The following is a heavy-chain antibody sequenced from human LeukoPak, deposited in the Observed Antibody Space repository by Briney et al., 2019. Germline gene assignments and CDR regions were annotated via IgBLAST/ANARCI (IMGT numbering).Heavy chain of an antibody. J-gene: IGHJ4*02. CDR3: ASIDLVVPAAGANDY. CDR1: GYTFTGYY. CDR2: INPNSGGT. D-gene: IGHD2-2*01. Sequence: ASVKVSCKASGYTFTGYYMHWVRQAPGQGLEWMGWINPNSGGTNYAQKFQGRVTMTRDTSISTAYMELSRLRSDDTAVYYCASIDLVVPAAGANDYWGQGTLVTVSS. V-gene: IGHV1-2*02.